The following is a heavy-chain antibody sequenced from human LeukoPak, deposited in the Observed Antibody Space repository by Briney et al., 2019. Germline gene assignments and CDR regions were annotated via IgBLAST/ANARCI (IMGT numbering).Heavy chain of an antibody. CDR2: IGTAGGT. CDR3: ARARGGSNWFDP. Sequence: GGSLRLSCAASGFTFSSYDMHWVRQATGKGLEWVSAIGTAGGTYYPGSVKGRFTISRENAKNSLYLQMNSLRAGDTAVYYCARARGGSNWFDPWGQGTLVTVSS. J-gene: IGHJ5*02. D-gene: IGHD5-12*01. CDR1: GFTFSSYD. V-gene: IGHV3-13*01.